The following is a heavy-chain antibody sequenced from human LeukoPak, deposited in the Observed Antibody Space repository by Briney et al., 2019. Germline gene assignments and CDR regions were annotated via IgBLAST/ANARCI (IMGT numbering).Heavy chain of an antibody. Sequence: ASVKVSCKASGYTFTDYYLHWVRQAPGQRLEWVGWINPNSGGTNYAQKFQGRVTVTRDTTISTAYMELSSLKSDDTAVYYCARGSSGWYFDYWGQGTLVTDSS. J-gene: IGHJ4*02. V-gene: IGHV1-2*02. CDR1: GYTFTDYY. CDR3: ARGSSGWYFDY. D-gene: IGHD6-19*01. CDR2: INPNSGGT.